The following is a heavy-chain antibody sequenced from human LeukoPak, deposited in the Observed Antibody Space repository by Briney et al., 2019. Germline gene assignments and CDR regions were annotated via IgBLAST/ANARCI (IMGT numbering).Heavy chain of an antibody. CDR3: VKDIGSGSYRYGGYFDY. CDR2: ISRNSDST. CDR1: GFPFDDKA. V-gene: IGHV3-9*03. J-gene: IGHJ4*02. Sequence: GRSLRLSCAASGFPFDDKAMHWVRHAPGKGLEWVAGISRNSDSTGYADSVKGRFTISRDNAKNSLYLQMNTLRAEDMALYYCVKDIGSGSYRYGGYFDYWGQGTLVTVSS. D-gene: IGHD1-26*01.